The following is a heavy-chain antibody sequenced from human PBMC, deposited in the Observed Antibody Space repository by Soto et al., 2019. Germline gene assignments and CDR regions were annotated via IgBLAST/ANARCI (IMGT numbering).Heavy chain of an antibody. D-gene: IGHD3-10*01. CDR1: GFTFSSYG. V-gene: IGHV3-30*03. Sequence: GGSLRLSCAASGFTFSSYGMHWVRQAPGKGLEWVAVISYDGSNKYYADSVKGRFTISRDNSKNTLYLQMNSLGAEDAAVYYCAIGGGQIYYKGLGVWGQGTTVTVSS. CDR3: AIGGGQIYYKGLGV. J-gene: IGHJ6*02. CDR2: ISYDGSNK.